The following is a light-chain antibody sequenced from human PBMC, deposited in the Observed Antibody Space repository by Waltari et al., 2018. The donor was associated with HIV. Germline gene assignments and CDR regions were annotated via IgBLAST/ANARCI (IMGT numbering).Light chain of an antibody. Sequence: QSVLTPPPSASGTPGQRVTIPCSGSSSHIGSTYVYWYQQLPGTAPTLLIYRNNQRPSGVPDRFSGSKSGTSASLAISGLRSEDEADYYCAAWDDSLSVVFGGGTKLTVL. CDR3: AAWDDSLSVV. J-gene: IGLJ2*01. CDR1: SSHIGSTY. V-gene: IGLV1-47*01. CDR2: RNN.